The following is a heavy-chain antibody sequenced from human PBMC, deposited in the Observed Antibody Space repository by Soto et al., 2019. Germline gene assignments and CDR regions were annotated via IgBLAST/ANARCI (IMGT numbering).Heavy chain of an antibody. Sequence: EVQLLESGGGLVQPGGSLRLSCAASGFTFRSYAMSWVRQAPGKGLEWVSSISGSGGSTYYADSVKGRFTISRDNAKNTVYLQMTSLRAEDTAVYYCAKVPGIAVPYFDYWGQGTLVTVSS. CDR1: GFTFRSYA. D-gene: IGHD6-19*01. CDR3: AKVPGIAVPYFDY. V-gene: IGHV3-23*01. CDR2: ISGSGGST. J-gene: IGHJ4*02.